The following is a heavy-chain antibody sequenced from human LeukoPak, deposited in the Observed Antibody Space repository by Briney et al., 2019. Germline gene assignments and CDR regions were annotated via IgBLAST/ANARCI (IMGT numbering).Heavy chain of an antibody. V-gene: IGHV3-53*05. D-gene: IGHD3-3*01. Sequence: GGSLRLSCAASGFTVSSNYMSWVRQAPGEGLEWVSVIYSGGSTYYADSVKGRFNISRDNSKNTLYLQINSLRFEDTAVYYCARDRSGLRLRFLEWAFEYWGQGTHVTVSS. CDR2: IYSGGST. CDR1: GFTVSSNY. CDR3: ARDRSGLRLRFLEWAFEY. J-gene: IGHJ4*02.